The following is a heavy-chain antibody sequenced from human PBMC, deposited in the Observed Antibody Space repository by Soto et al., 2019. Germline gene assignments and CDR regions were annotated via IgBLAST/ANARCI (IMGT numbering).Heavy chain of an antibody. Sequence: QVQLVQSGAEVKKPGASVKVSCKASGYTFTSYGISWVRQAPGQGLEWMGWISAYNGNTNYAQKLQGRVTMTTDTSTSTVYMELRSLRSDDTAVYYCARDLVVPAAPYYYYYGMDVWGQGTTVTVSS. CDR1: GYTFTSYG. J-gene: IGHJ6*02. CDR2: ISAYNGNT. CDR3: ARDLVVPAAPYYYYYGMDV. V-gene: IGHV1-18*01. D-gene: IGHD2-2*01.